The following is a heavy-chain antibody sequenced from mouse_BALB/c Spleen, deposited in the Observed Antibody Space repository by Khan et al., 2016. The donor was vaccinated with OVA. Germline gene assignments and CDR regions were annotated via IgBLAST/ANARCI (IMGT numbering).Heavy chain of an antibody. Sequence: QVQLKESGPGLVAPSQSLSITCTISGFSLSNYGVHWVRQPPGKGLEWLVVIWSDGSTAYNSALKSRLSISKDNSKSQVFLKMNSLQTDDKAMYYCARQPYYHYYIMDYWGQGTTVTVSS. CDR1: GFSLSNYG. CDR3: ARQPYYHYYIMDY. V-gene: IGHV2-6-1*01. J-gene: IGHJ4*01. CDR2: IWSDGST. D-gene: IGHD2-10*01.